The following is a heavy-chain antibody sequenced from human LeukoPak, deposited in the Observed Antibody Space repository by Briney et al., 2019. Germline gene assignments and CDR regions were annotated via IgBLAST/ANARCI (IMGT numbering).Heavy chain of an antibody. CDR1: GFTFRSFW. V-gene: IGHV3-7*01. J-gene: IGHJ6*02. Sequence: GGSLRLSCAASGFTFRSFWMIWVRQAPGKGLEWVANIKPDGSESSYVDSVKGRFTISRDNARNSLYLQMNSPRVEDTAVYYCVRGRSMDVWGQGTTVTVSS. CDR3: VRGRSMDV. CDR2: IKPDGSES.